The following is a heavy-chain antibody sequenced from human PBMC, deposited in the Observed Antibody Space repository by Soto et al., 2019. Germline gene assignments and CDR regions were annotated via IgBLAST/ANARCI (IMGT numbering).Heavy chain of an antibody. CDR2: ISGSGGST. V-gene: IGHV3-23*01. CDR1: GFTFSSYA. J-gene: IGHJ3*02. D-gene: IGHD3-3*01. Sequence: GGSLRLSCAASGFTFSSYAMSWVRQAPGKGLEWVSAISGSGGSTYYADSVKGRFTISRDNSKNTMYLQMNSLRAEDTAVYYCANLPNIITIFGVVTEDDAFDIWGQGTMVTVSS. CDR3: ANLPNIITIFGVVTEDDAFDI.